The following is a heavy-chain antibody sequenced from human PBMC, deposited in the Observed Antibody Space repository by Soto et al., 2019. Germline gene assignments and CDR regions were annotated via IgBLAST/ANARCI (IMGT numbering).Heavy chain of an antibody. CDR3: VRGSHLDD. CDR2: IYNTDAGST. CDR1: CGSIYSYY. J-gene: IGHJ4*02. V-gene: IGHV4-59*01. Sequence: QVQLQESGPGLVKPSGTLSLTCSVSCGSIYSYYCTWIRQAPGKGLEWIGYIYNTDAGSTNYNPSLKSRVTISRDMSKNQFSLKLTSVTAADTAVYYCVRGSHLDDWGQGALVTVSS.